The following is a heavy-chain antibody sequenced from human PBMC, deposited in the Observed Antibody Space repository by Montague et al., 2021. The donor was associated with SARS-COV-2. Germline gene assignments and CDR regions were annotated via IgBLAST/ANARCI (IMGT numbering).Heavy chain of an antibody. CDR3: ARDGDSSSWYWFDP. CDR2: INHSGST. J-gene: IGHJ5*02. CDR1: GGSFSGYY. V-gene: IGHV4-34*01. D-gene: IGHD6-13*01. Sequence: SETLSLTCAVYGGSFSGYYWTWIRQPPGKGLEWIGEINHSGSTNYNPSLKSRVTISVDTSKNQFSLKLRSVTAADTAVYYCARDGDSSSWYWFDPWGQGTLVTVSS.